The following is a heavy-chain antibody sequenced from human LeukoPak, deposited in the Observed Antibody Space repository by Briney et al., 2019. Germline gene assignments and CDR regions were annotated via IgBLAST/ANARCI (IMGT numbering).Heavy chain of an antibody. Sequence: GASVKVSCKPSGYTFTDYFIHWVRQAPGQGLEWMAWINPRSGGTSYAQMFQGRVTVTRDTSISTAHMELSGLTADDTAVYYCARYLGGHAFYAFDIWGQGTMVTVSS. D-gene: IGHD3-16*01. J-gene: IGHJ3*02. CDR2: INPRSGGT. CDR3: ARYLGGHAFYAFDI. CDR1: GYTFTDYF. V-gene: IGHV1-2*02.